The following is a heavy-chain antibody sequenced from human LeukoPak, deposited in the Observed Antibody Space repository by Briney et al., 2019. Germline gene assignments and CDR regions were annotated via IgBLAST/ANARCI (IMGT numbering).Heavy chain of an antibody. D-gene: IGHD5-18*01. Sequence: GGSLRLSCAASGFTFSSYAMSWVRQAPGKGLEWASAISGSGGSTYYADSVKGRFTISRDNSKNTLYLQMNSLRAEDTAVYYCAKCGWSGYSYGFGDDAFDIWGQGTMVTVSS. J-gene: IGHJ3*02. CDR3: AKCGWSGYSYGFGDDAFDI. CDR2: ISGSGGST. CDR1: GFTFSSYA. V-gene: IGHV3-23*01.